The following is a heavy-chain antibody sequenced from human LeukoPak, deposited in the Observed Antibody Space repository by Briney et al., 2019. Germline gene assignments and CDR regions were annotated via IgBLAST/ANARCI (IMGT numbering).Heavy chain of an antibody. CDR3: ARAGGAPHGDYEYDF. D-gene: IGHD4-17*01. CDR1: GGSINTYY. V-gene: IGHV4-59*08. Sequence: SETLSLTCTVSGGSINTYYWGWIRQPSGKGLEWIGNIYSSGSTNYNPSLKSRVTISVDTSKNQFSLKLTSVTAADTAIYYCARAGGAPHGDYEYDFWGQGILVTVSS. CDR2: IYSSGST. J-gene: IGHJ4*02.